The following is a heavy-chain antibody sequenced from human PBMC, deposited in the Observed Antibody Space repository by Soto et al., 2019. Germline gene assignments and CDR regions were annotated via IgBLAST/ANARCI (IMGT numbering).Heavy chain of an antibody. CDR2: ISYDGSNK. D-gene: IGHD4-17*01. CDR3: ARDGGTVTGYGMDV. J-gene: IGHJ6*02. Sequence: QVQLVESGGGVVQPGRSLRLSCAASGFTFSSYAMHWVRQAPGKGLEWVAVISYDGSNKYYADSVKGRFTISRDNSKNTLYLQMNSLRAEDTAVYYCARDGGTVTGYGMDVWGQGTTVTVSS. V-gene: IGHV3-30-3*01. CDR1: GFTFSSYA.